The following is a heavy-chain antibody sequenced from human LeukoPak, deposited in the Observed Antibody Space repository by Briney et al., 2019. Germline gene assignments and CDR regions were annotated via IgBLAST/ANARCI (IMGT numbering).Heavy chain of an antibody. CDR2: ISSSSSYI. CDR1: GFTFSSYS. V-gene: IGHV3-21*01. CDR3: ASDRPSYGSGDYDY. J-gene: IGHJ4*02. Sequence: GGSLRLSCAASGFTFSSYSMNWVRQAPGKGLEWVSSISSSSSYIYYADSVKGRFTISRDNAKNSLYLQMNSLRAEDTAVYYCASDRPSYGSGDYDYWGQGTLVTVSS. D-gene: IGHD3-10*01.